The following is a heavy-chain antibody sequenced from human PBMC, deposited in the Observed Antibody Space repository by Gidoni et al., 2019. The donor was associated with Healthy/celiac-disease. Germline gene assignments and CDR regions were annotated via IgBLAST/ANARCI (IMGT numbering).Heavy chain of an antibody. Sequence: QVQLQESGPGLVKPSQTLSLTCTVSGGSISSSDYYWSWIRQPPGKGLEWIGYIYYSGSTYYNPSLKSRVTISVDTSKNQFSLKLSSVTAADTAVYYCARESYDFWSGYLSVGGEFDYWGQGTLVTVSS. CDR1: GGSISSSDYY. D-gene: IGHD3-3*01. V-gene: IGHV4-30-4*01. CDR2: IYYSGST. CDR3: ARESYDFWSGYLSVGGEFDY. J-gene: IGHJ4*02.